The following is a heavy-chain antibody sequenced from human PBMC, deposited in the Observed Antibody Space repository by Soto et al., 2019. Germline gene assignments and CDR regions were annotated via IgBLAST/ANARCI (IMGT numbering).Heavy chain of an antibody. J-gene: IGHJ5*02. CDR3: AIRIAVAVDNWFDP. V-gene: IGHV1-69*01. CDR1: GGTFSSYA. D-gene: IGHD6-19*01. CDR2: IIPIFGTA. Sequence: QVQLVQSGAEVKKPGSSVKVSCKASGGTFSSYAISWVRQAPGQGLEWMGGIIPIFGTANYAQKFQGRVTITADESTRTDYMELSSLGSEDTAVYYCAIRIAVAVDNWFDPWGQGTLVTVSS.